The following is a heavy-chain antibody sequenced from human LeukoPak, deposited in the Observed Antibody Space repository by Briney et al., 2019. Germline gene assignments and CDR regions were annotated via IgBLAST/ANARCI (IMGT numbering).Heavy chain of an antibody. CDR1: GFTFSSYS. CDR3: AREGYGYSSALEY. Sequence: GGSLRLSCAASGFTFSSYSMNWVRQAPGKGLEWVSSISSSSSYIYYADSVKGRFTISRDNAKNSLYLQMNSLRAEDTAVYYCAREGYGYSSALEYWGQGTLVTVSS. V-gene: IGHV3-21*01. CDR2: ISSSSSYI. J-gene: IGHJ4*02. D-gene: IGHD5-18*01.